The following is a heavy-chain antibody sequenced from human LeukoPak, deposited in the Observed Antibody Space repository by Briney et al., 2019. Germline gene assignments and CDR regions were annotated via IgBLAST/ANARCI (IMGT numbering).Heavy chain of an antibody. CDR1: GFTFSSYE. CDR3: ARDWDTMVRGVSYFDY. D-gene: IGHD3-10*01. V-gene: IGHV3-48*03. J-gene: IGHJ4*02. CDR2: ISSSGSTI. Sequence: GGSLRLSCAASGFTFSSYEMNWVRQAPGKGLEWVSYISSSGSTIYYADSVKGRFTISRDNAKNSLYLQMNSLRAEDTAVYYCARDWDTMVRGVSYFDYWGQGTLVTVSP.